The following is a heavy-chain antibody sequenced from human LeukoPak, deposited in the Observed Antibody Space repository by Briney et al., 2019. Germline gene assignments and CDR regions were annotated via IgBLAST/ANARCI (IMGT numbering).Heavy chain of an antibody. D-gene: IGHD1-1*01. Sequence: ASVKVSCKASEYIFMDYYIQWERQAPGQGLEWMGWINPNSGGTTPSQKFQDRVTLTTDTSVSTAYMELTWLTSDDTAVYYCARRMGSKLTKYDAFDLWGQATLVTVS. CDR3: ARRMGSKLTKYDAFDL. CDR1: EYIFMDYY. J-gene: IGHJ3*01. V-gene: IGHV1-2*02. CDR2: INPNSGGT.